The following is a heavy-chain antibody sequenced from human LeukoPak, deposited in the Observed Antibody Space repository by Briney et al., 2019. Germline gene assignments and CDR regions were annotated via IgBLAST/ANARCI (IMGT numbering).Heavy chain of an antibody. CDR2: INSDRSST. Sequence: GGSLRLSCAAYGFTFSSYWMHWVRQAPGKGLVRVSRINSDRSSTSYADSVKGRFTISRDNAKNTLYLQMNSLRAEDTAVYYCARYGWLYAFDIWGQGTMVIVSS. CDR3: ARYGWLYAFDI. V-gene: IGHV3-74*01. D-gene: IGHD6-19*01. CDR1: GFTFSSYW. J-gene: IGHJ3*02.